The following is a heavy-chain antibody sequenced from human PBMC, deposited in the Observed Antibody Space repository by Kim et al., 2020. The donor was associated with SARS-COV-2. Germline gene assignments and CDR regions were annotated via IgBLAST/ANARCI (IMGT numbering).Heavy chain of an antibody. CDR3: AREMPMDIVVVVAATSPFDY. D-gene: IGHD2-15*01. V-gene: IGHV7-4-1*02. J-gene: IGHJ4*02. Sequence: ASVKVSCKASGYTFTSYAMNWVRQAPGQGLEWMGWINTNTGNPTYAQGFTGRFVFSLDTSVSTAYLQISSLKAEDTAVYYCAREMPMDIVVVVAATSPFDYWGQGTLVTVSS. CDR2: INTNTGNP. CDR1: GYTFTSYA.